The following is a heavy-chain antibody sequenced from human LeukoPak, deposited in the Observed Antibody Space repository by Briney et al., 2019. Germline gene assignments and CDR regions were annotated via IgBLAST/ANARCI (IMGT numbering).Heavy chain of an antibody. CDR3: ARDFSTYCSSTSCPNDAFDI. V-gene: IGHV3-74*01. J-gene: IGHJ3*02. CDR1: GFTFSSYW. D-gene: IGHD2-2*01. Sequence: GGSLGLSCAASGFTFSSYWMHWVRQAPGKGLVWVSRINSDGSSTSYADSVKGRFTISRDNAKNTLYLRMNSLRAEDTAMYYCARDFSTYCSSTSCPNDAFDIWGQGTMVTVSS. CDR2: INSDGSST.